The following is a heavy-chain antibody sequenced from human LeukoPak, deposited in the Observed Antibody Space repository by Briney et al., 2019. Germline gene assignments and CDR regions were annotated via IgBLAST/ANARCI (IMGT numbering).Heavy chain of an antibody. Sequence: PSETLSLTCAVSGDSMNSYYWGWIRQPPGKGEEWIGHIYYIGSTNYNPSLKSRITISVDTSKNQFSLKLSSVTAADTAVYYCARKLSGADKGFDYWGQGTLVTVSS. CDR1: GDSMNSYY. D-gene: IGHD3-10*01. V-gene: IGHV4-59*01. CDR3: ARKLSGADKGFDY. CDR2: IYYIGST. J-gene: IGHJ4*02.